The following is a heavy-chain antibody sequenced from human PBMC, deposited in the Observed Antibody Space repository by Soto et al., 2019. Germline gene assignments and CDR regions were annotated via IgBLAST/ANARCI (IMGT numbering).Heavy chain of an antibody. Sequence: GGSLRLSCAASGFTVSSNYMSWVRQAPGKGLEWVSVIYSGGSTYYADSVKGRFTMSRDNSKNTLYLQMNSLRAEDTAVYYCASAPSGYDDRYYYYGMDVWGQGTTVTVSS. D-gene: IGHD5-12*01. CDR2: IYSGGST. J-gene: IGHJ6*02. CDR1: GFTVSSNY. V-gene: IGHV3-53*01. CDR3: ASAPSGYDDRYYYYGMDV.